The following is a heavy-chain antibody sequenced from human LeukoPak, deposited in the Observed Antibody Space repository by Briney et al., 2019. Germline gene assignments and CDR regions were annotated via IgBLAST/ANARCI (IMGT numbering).Heavy chain of an antibody. CDR3: ARDSYYYGSGSYPTLDY. D-gene: IGHD3-10*01. V-gene: IGHV4-4*07. Sequence: PSETLSLTCTVSGGSISSYYWSWIRQPAGKGLEWIGRIYTSGSTNYNPSLKSRVTMSVDTSKNQFSLKLSSVTAADTAVYYCARDSYYYGSGSYPTLDYWGQGTLVTVSS. J-gene: IGHJ4*02. CDR1: GGSISSYY. CDR2: IYTSGST.